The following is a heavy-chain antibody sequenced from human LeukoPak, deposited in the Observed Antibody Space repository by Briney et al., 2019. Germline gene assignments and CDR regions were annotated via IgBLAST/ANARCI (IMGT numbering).Heavy chain of an antibody. CDR1: GYTFTSYG. J-gene: IGHJ4*02. V-gene: IGHV1-18*01. CDR3: ARDPYLLGELLMDYFDY. D-gene: IGHD1-26*01. Sequence: ASVKVSCKASGYTFTSYGISWVRQAPGQGLEWMGWISAYNGNTNYAQKLQGRVTMTTDTSTSTAYMELRSLRSDDTAVYYCARDPYLLGELLMDYFDYWGQGTLVTVSS. CDR2: ISAYNGNT.